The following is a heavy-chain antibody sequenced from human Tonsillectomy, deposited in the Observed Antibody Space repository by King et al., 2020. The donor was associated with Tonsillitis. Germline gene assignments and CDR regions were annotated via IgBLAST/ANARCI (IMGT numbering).Heavy chain of an antibody. CDR3: TSDLGYCSGISCYIVF. CDR1: GFAFSNTW. CDR2: IKSRPDCGTT. D-gene: IGHD2-2*02. Sequence: VQLVESGGGLVKPGGSLRLSCAASGFAFSNTWMSWVRQAPGGGLEWVGRIKSRPDCGTTDYAAPAKGRFTISRDDEKKRVFLQMISLKIEDTAVYYCTSDLGYCSGISCYIVFGGQGTLVTVSS. V-gene: IGHV3-15*01. J-gene: IGHJ4*02.